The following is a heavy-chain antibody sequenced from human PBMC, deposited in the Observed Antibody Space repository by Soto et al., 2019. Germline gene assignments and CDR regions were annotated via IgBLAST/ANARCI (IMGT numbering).Heavy chain of an antibody. CDR2: IYYSGST. CDR3: ARQGAYYYDSSGSGVAADYYYYGMDV. J-gene: IGHJ6*02. Sequence: SETLSLTCTVSGGSISSSSYYWGWIRQPPGKGLEWIGSIYYSGSTYYNPSLKSRVTISVDTSKNQFSLKLSSVTAADTAVYYCARQGAYYYDSSGSGVAADYYYYGMDVWGQGTTVTVSS. D-gene: IGHD3-22*01. CDR1: GGSISSSSYY. V-gene: IGHV4-39*01.